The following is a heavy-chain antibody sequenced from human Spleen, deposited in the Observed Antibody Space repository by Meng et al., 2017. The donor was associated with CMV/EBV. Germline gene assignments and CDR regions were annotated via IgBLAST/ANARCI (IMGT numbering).Heavy chain of an antibody. D-gene: IGHD1-7*01. CDR2: MNPNSGNT. Sequence: QVQLLQAGAEVKKPGASVEVSGKASGYTFTSYDINWVRPATGQGLEWMGWMNPNSGNTGYAQKFQGRVTMTRNTSISTSYMELSSLRSEDTAVYYCARGRGTGTTYYFDYWGQGTLVTVSS. J-gene: IGHJ4*02. V-gene: IGHV1-8*01. CDR3: ARGRGTGTTYYFDY. CDR1: GYTFTSYD.